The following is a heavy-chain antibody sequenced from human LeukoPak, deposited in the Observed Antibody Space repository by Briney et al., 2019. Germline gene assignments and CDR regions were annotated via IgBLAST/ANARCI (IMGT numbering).Heavy chain of an antibody. CDR1: GYTFTDYY. CDR2: INPNSGGT. Sequence: GASVNVSCKASGYTFTDYYMHWVRQAPGQGREGMGWINPNSGGTNYAQKFQGWVTMTRDTSISTAYMELSRLRSDDTAVYYCARMSVAGAYGMDVWGKGTTVTVSS. D-gene: IGHD6-19*01. V-gene: IGHV1-2*04. J-gene: IGHJ6*04. CDR3: ARMSVAGAYGMDV.